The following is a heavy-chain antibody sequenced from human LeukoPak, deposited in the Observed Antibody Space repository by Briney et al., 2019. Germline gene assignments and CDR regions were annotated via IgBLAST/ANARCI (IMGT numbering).Heavy chain of an antibody. CDR1: GYTFTSYG. V-gene: IGHV1-18*01. CDR2: ISAYNVNT. CDR3: ARDYFGSGPYYAFDI. Sequence: ASVTVSCKASGYTFTSYGISWVRRAPGQGLGWRGGISAYNVNTNYAQKLPGRVTMATDTSTSTAYMELRSLRYDDTAVYYCARDYFGSGPYYAFDIWGQGTMVTVSS. D-gene: IGHD3-10*01. J-gene: IGHJ3*02.